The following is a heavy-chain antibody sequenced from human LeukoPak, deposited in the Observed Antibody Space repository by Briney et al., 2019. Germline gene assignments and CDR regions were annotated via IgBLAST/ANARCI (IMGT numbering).Heavy chain of an antibody. CDR3: AKDLVYPFQHSVDYIFDY. J-gene: IGHJ4*02. D-gene: IGHD4-11*01. CDR1: GFTFSSYS. V-gene: IGHV3-21*04. Sequence: SGGSLRLSCAASGFTFSSYSMNWVRQAPGKGLEWVSSISSSSSYIYYADSVKGRFTISRDNAKNTLYLQMNSLRAEDTAVYYCAKDLVYPFQHSVDYIFDYWGQGTLVTVSS. CDR2: ISSSSSYI.